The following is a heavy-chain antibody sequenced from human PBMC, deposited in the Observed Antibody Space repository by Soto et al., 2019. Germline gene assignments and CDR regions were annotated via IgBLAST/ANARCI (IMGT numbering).Heavy chain of an antibody. CDR3: ARAGTSVAGGVFDY. D-gene: IGHD6-19*01. CDR1: GFTFSNYW. J-gene: IGHJ4*02. Sequence: GGSLRLSCGASGFTFSNYWMSWVRQAPGKGLEWVANIKEDGSERYNVDSVKGRFTISRDNAKNSLYLQVNSLRAEDTALYYCARAGTSVAGGVFDYWGQGTLVTVSS. V-gene: IGHV3-7*01. CDR2: IKEDGSER.